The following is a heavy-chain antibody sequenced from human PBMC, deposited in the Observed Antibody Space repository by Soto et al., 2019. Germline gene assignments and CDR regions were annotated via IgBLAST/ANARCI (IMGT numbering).Heavy chain of an antibody. D-gene: IGHD6-13*01. CDR3: ASTYSTSWYWFDP. J-gene: IGHJ5*02. CDR1: GFSLSNAGLG. CDR2: IFSNDEK. V-gene: IGHV2-26*04. Sequence: QVTVKESGPVLVKPTETLTLTCTVSGFSLSNAGLGVSWIRQPPGKALEWLAHIFSNDEKSYSTSLKSRLTISKDTSKSQVVLTMTNVDPVDIATYYCASTYSTSWYWFDPWGQGTLVTVSS.